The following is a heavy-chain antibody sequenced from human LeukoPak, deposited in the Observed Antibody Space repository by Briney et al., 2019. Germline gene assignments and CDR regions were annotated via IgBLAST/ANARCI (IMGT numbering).Heavy chain of an antibody. D-gene: IGHD6-13*01. Sequence: GGSLRLSCAASGFTFSRYGMHWVRQAPGKGLEWVAVIWYDGSNKYYADSVKGRFTISRDNSKNTLYLQMNSLRAEDTAVYYCARDGAYSSSWYRYYFDYWGQGTLVTVSS. CDR3: ARDGAYSSSWYRYYFDY. CDR2: IWYDGSNK. CDR1: GFTFSRYG. V-gene: IGHV3-33*01. J-gene: IGHJ4*02.